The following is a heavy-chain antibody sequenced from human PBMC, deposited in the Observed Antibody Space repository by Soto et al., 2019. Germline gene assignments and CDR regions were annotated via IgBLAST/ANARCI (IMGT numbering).Heavy chain of an antibody. CDR2: FIPIFGTE. J-gene: IGHJ6*02. Sequence: QVQLVQSGAEVKKPGSSVKVSCKASGGTFSSYAISWVRQAPGQGLEWMGGFIPIFGTENYAQKFQGRVTITADESTSTAYMELSSLRSEDTAVYYCARGIRTYYDLGKGYYYGMDVWGQGTTVTVSS. CDR3: ARGIRTYYDLGKGYYYGMDV. D-gene: IGHD3-3*01. V-gene: IGHV1-69*12. CDR1: GGTFSSYA.